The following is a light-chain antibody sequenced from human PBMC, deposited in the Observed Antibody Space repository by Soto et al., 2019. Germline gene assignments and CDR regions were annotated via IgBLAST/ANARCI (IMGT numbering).Light chain of an antibody. Sequence: QSGLTQPPSASGSPGQSVTISCTGTDSDVGGYNFVSWYQQHPGRAPKLMIYEVYQRPSGVPDRFSGSKSGNTASLTVSGLQAEDEANYYCSSYAASDNFVIFGGGTKVTVL. CDR2: EVY. V-gene: IGLV2-8*01. CDR3: SSYAASDNFVI. J-gene: IGLJ2*01. CDR1: DSDVGGYNF.